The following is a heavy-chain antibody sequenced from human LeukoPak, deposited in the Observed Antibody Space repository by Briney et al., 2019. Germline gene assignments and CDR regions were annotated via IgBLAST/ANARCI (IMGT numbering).Heavy chain of an antibody. CDR1: GGPISSYY. Sequence: SETLSLTCTVSGGPISSYYWSWIRQPPGKGLEWIGYIYYSGSTNYNPSLKSRVTISVDTSKKQFSLQLSSVTAADTAAYYCARYVWGSYPTFEDYWGQGTLVTVSS. CDR2: IYYSGST. J-gene: IGHJ4*02. CDR3: ARYVWGSYPTFEDY. V-gene: IGHV4-59*01. D-gene: IGHD3-16*02.